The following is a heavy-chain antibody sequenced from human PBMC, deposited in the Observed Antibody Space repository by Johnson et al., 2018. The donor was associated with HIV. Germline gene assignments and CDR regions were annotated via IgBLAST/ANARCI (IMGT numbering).Heavy chain of an antibody. Sequence: VQLVESGGGVVQPGRSLRLSCAASGFTFSSYAMSWVRQAPGKGLQWVSSSIGSGGTTYYADSVKGRFALSRDNAKNTLYLQMNSLRAEDTAIYYCASEIYRPGPSSSWYVGGFDIWGQGTMVTVSS. CDR1: GFTFSSYA. V-gene: IGHV3-23*04. CDR2: SIGSGGTT. D-gene: IGHD6-13*01. CDR3: ASEIYRPGPSSSWYVGGFDI. J-gene: IGHJ3*02.